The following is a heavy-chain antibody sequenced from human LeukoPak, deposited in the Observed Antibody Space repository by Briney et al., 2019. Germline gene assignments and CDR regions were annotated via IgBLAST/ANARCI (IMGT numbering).Heavy chain of an antibody. CDR2: ISASGGST. D-gene: IGHD2-2*01. Sequence: PGGSLRLSCAASGFTFSSYAMSWVRQAPGKGLEWVSAISASGGSTYYADSVKGRFPVSRDNSKNTLHLQMNSLRAEDTAVYYCASSLGLYQLLPDAFDIWGQGTMVTVSS. CDR3: ASSLGLYQLLPDAFDI. CDR1: GFTFSSYA. J-gene: IGHJ3*02. V-gene: IGHV3-23*01.